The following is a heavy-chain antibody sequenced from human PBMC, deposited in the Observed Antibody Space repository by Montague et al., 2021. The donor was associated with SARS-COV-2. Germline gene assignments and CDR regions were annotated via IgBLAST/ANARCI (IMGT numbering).Heavy chain of an antibody. J-gene: IGHJ4*02. V-gene: IGHV2-70*11. CDR1: GFSLSTSGMC. D-gene: IGHD1-7*01. CDR3: ARETGTTVSLDY. CDR2: XDWDDDK. Sequence: PELVKPTQTLTLTCTFSGFSLSTSGMCVSWIRQPPGKALEWLARXDWDDDKYYSTSLKTRLTISKDTSKNQVVLTMTNMDPVDTATYYCARETGTTVSLDYWGQGTRVTVSS.